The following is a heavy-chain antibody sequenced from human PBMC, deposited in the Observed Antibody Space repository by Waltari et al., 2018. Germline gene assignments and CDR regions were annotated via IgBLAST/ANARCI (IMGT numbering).Heavy chain of an antibody. J-gene: IGHJ4*02. Sequence: QVQLQESGPGLVKPSGTLSLTCTVSGDSISNNFFWSWVRQSPGKGLEWIGQVHQSGGSNYNPSLESRVTVSMDTSKNQFSLRVTSVTAADTAIYYCASDRGRGLYLDSWGQGTLVTVSP. CDR3: ASDRGRGLYLDS. D-gene: IGHD2-15*01. CDR1: GDSISNNFF. CDR2: VHQSGGS. V-gene: IGHV4-4*02.